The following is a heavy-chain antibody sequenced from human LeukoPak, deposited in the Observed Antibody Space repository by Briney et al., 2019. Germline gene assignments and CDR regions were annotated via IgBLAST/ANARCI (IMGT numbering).Heavy chain of an antibody. CDR3: ARHYGSGSYYRSNSYYYGMDV. J-gene: IGHJ6*02. V-gene: IGHV4-59*08. CDR1: GGSISSYY. D-gene: IGHD3-10*01. Sequence: SETLSLTCTVSGGSISSYYWSWTRQPPGKELEWIGYIYYSGSTNYNPSLKSRVTISVDTSKNQFSLKLSSVTAADTAVYYCARHYGSGSYYRSNSYYYGMDVWGQGTTVTVSS. CDR2: IYYSGST.